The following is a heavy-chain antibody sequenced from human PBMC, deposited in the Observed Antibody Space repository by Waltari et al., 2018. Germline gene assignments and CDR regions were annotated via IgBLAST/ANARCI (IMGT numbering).Heavy chain of an antibody. CDR1: GDSMSNTNV. CDR3: ARDRGRGLYLDS. V-gene: IGHV4-4*02. J-gene: IGHJ4*02. Sequence: QLQLQESGPGLVKPSGTLSLTCAVSGDSMSNTNVWSWVRQPPGKGPEWIGQVHHSGRPKYSPSFASRVTMTVDTYNNLFSLTLTSATAADTAVYYCARDRGRGLYLDSWGPGTLVTVSP. CDR2: VHHSGRP. D-gene: IGHD2-15*01.